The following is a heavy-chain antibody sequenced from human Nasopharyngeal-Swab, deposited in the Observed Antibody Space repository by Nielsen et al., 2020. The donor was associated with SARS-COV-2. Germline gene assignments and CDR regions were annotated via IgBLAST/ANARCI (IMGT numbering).Heavy chain of an antibody. J-gene: IGHJ6*02. CDR1: GFTFSSYN. V-gene: IGHV3-21*01. D-gene: IGHD3-3*01. Sequence: GESLKISCAASGFTFSSYNMNWVRQAPGKGLESVSSISSSSTYIYYADSVKGRFTISRDSAKNSLYLQMNSLRAEDTAVYYCARDGLDYDFWSAYFMDVWGQGTTVTVSS. CDR2: ISSSSTYI. CDR3: ARDGLDYDFWSAYFMDV.